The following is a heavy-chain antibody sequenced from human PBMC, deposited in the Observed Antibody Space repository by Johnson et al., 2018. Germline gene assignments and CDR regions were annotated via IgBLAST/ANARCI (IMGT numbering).Heavy chain of an antibody. CDR1: GFIFSSYG. D-gene: IGHD3-22*01. J-gene: IGHJ3*01. CDR3: SKDHYDSSGSQPFDY. V-gene: IGHV3-30*18. CDR2: ILFDGSDK. Sequence: VQLVETGGGVVQPGRSLRISCEASGFIFSSYGMHWVRQAPGKGLEWVTGILFDGSDKHYVDAVKGRLTISRDNSKDTLYLQMNNLRPEDTAVYFCSKDHYDSSGSQPFDYWGQGTMVTVSA.